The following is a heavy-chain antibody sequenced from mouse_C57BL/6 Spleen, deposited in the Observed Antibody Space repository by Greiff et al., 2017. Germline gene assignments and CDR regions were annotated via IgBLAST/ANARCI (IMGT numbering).Heavy chain of an antibody. CDR2: IDPNRGGT. V-gene: IGHV1-72*01. CDR1: GYTFTSYW. CDR3: ARSNWDYWYFDV. Sequence: VQLQQPGAELVKPGASVKLSCKASGYTFTSYWMHWVKQRPGRGLEWIGRIDPNRGGTKYNEKFKSKATLTVDKPSSTAYMQLSSLTSEDSAVYYCARSNWDYWYFDVWGTGTTVTVSS. D-gene: IGHD4-1*01. J-gene: IGHJ1*03.